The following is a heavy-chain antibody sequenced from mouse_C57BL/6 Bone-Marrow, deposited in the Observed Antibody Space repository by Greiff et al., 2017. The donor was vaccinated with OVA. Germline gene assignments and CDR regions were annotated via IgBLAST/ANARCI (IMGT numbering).Heavy chain of an antibody. J-gene: IGHJ1*03. D-gene: IGHD2-10*02. V-gene: IGHV1-54*01. Sequence: QVQLKESGAELVRPGTSVKVSCKASGYSFTNYLIEWVKQRPGQGLEWIGVINPGSGGTNYNEKFKGKATLTADKSSSTAYMQLSSLTSEDSAVYFCARRYGNLYWYFDVWGTGTTVTVSS. CDR3: ARRYGNLYWYFDV. CDR2: INPGSGGT. CDR1: GYSFTNYL.